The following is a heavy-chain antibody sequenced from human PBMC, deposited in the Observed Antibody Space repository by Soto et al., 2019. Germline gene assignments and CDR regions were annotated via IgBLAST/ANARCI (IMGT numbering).Heavy chain of an antibody. V-gene: IGHV3-23*01. J-gene: IGHJ4*02. CDR1: GFTFSSYA. Sequence: EVQLLESGGGLVQPGGSLRLSCAASGFTFSSYAMSWVRQAPGKGLEWVSAISGSGGSTYYADSVKGRFTISRDNSKNTLYLQMNSLRAEDTAVYYCAKTFGLEIEVVITSPLGIDYWGQGTLVTVSS. CDR2: ISGSGGST. D-gene: IGHD3-22*01. CDR3: AKTFGLEIEVVITSPLGIDY.